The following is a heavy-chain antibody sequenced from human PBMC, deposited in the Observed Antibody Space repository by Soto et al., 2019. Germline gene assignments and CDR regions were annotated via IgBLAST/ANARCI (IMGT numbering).Heavy chain of an antibody. J-gene: IGHJ2*01. CDR3: ANKVYDSRIFDL. CDR1: GFTFSSYA. D-gene: IGHD3-22*01. V-gene: IGHV3-23*01. CDR2: ISGSGGST. Sequence: VQLLESGGGLVQPGGSLRLSCAASGFTFSSYAMSWVRQAPGKGLEWVSAISGSGGSTYYADSVKGRFTISRDNSKNTLYLQMNSLRAEDAAVYYCANKVYDSRIFDLWGRGTLVTDSS.